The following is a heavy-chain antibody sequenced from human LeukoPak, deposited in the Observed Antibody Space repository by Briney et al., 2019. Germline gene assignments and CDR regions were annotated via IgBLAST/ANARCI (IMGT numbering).Heavy chain of an antibody. CDR3: ARVRGGMIVVVFDY. D-gene: IGHD3-22*01. V-gene: IGHV1-2*02. CDR1: GYTFTGYY. CDR2: INPNSGGT. J-gene: IGHJ4*02. Sequence: ASVKVSYKASGYTFTGYYMHWVRQAPGQGLEWMGWINPNSGGTNYAQKFQGRVTMTRDTSISTAYMELSRLRSDDTAVYYCARVRGGMIVVVFDYWGQGTLVTVSS.